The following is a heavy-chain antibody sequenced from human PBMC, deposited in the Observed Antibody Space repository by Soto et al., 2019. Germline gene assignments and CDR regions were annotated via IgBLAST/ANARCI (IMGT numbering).Heavy chain of an antibody. CDR1: GYDFIDYY. Sequence: ASVKVSCKASGYDFIDYYIHWLRQAPGQGLEWMGWINPNGGGTKFAQKFQGRVTMTGDPSISTVYMDLSGLRSDDTAVYYCARDLNPYYGPGSLRGFFGYWGQGTLVTVSS. V-gene: IGHV1-2*02. J-gene: IGHJ4*02. CDR2: INPNGGGT. CDR3: ARDLNPYYGPGSLRGFFGY. D-gene: IGHD3-10*01.